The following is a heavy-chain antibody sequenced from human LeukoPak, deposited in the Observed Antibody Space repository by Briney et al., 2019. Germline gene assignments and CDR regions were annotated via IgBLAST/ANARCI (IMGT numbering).Heavy chain of an antibody. D-gene: IGHD2-15*01. CDR1: GYTFTSYG. J-gene: IGHJ5*02. CDR2: ISAYNGNT. CDR3: ARVALTDIVVVVAATPIWFDP. V-gene: IGHV1-18*01. Sequence: ASVKLSFTSSGYTFTSYGISRVRQAPGQGLEWMGWISAYNGNTNYAQKLQVRVNMTTDTSTSTAYMELRSLRSDDTAVYYCARVALTDIVVVVAATPIWFDPWGQGTLVTVSS.